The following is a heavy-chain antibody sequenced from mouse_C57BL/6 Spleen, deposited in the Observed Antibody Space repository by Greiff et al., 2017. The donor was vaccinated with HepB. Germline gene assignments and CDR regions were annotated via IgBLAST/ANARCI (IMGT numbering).Heavy chain of an antibody. CDR1: GYTFTSYD. V-gene: IGHV1-85*01. D-gene: IGHD6-1*01. CDR2: IYPRDGST. Sequence: VHLVESGPELVKPGASVKLSCKASGYTFTSYDINWVKQRPGQGLEWIGWIYPRDGSTKYNEKFKGKATLTVDTSSSTAYMERHSLTSEDSAVFFCARSRSSTPFDYWGQGTTLTVSS. CDR3: ARSRSSTPFDY. J-gene: IGHJ2*01.